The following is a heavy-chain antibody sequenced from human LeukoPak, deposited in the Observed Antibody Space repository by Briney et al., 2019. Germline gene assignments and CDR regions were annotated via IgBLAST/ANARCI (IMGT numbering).Heavy chain of an antibody. CDR3: AKDLRGVVPAAQFDY. D-gene: IGHD2-2*01. CDR2: ISGSGGST. Sequence: GGSLRLSCAASGFTFSSYAMSWVRQAPGKGLEGVSAISGSGGSTYYADSVKGRFTISRDNSKNTLYLQMNSLRAEDTAVYYCAKDLRGVVPAAQFDYWGQGTLVTVSS. J-gene: IGHJ4*02. V-gene: IGHV3-23*01. CDR1: GFTFSSYA.